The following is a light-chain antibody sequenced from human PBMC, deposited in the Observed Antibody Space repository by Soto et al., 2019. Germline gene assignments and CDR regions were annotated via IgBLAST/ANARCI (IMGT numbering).Light chain of an antibody. CDR1: RGVTNNY. Sequence: EIVLTQSPGTLSLSPGESATLSCRASRGVTNNYLAWYQRKPGQAPRLLIYGTSYRATDIPRRFSGSGSGTDFTLTISRLEPEDFAVYYCQQYGSSPPTFGQGTKVESK. J-gene: IGKJ1*01. CDR3: QQYGSSPPT. CDR2: GTS. V-gene: IGKV3-20*01.